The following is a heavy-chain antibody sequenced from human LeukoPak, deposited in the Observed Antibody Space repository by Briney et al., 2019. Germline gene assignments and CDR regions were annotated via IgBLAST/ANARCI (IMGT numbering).Heavy chain of an antibody. CDR2: ISRRGDTM. D-gene: IGHD1-14*01. Sequence: GGSLRLSCTASTFIFSSYELNWVRQAPGKGPEWVSYISRRGDTMYYVESVKGRFTISRDNAKNSLYLQTNSLRVEDTAVYYCARDMTTRLENWGQGTLVTVSS. CDR1: TFIFSSYE. CDR3: ARDMTTRLEN. V-gene: IGHV3-48*03. J-gene: IGHJ4*02.